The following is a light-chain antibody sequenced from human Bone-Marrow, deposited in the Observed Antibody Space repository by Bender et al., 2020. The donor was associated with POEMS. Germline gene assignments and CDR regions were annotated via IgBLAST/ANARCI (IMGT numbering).Light chain of an antibody. CDR3: SSWDDSLSGWV. CDR2: SNY. CDR1: SSNIGTNF. J-gene: IGLJ3*02. Sequence: QPVLTQPPSASGTPGQRVSISCSGSSSNIGTNFVFWYQQFPGTAPRLVVYSNYQRPSGVPARFSGSKSGTSASLAISDIQSEDEGDYYCSSWDDSLSGWVFGGGTKLTVL. V-gene: IGLV1-47*02.